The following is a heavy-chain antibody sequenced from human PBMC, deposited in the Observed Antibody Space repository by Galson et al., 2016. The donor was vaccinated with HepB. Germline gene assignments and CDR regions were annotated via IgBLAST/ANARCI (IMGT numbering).Heavy chain of an antibody. D-gene: IGHD5-18*01. CDR3: ARDHVDTGATARFDP. CDR2: INSDGSST. Sequence: SLRLSCAASGFTFSNYWMHWVRQAPGRGLVWVSRINSDGSSTSYADSVKGRFTISRDNAKNTLYLQLNSLSTEDTAVYYCARDHVDTGATARFDPWGQGTLVTVSS. CDR1: GFTFSNYW. V-gene: IGHV3-74*01. J-gene: IGHJ5*02.